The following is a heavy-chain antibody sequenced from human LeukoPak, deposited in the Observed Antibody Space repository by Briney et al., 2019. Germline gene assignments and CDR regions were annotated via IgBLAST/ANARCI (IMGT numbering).Heavy chain of an antibody. CDR2: ISDVGIHD. J-gene: IGHJ4*02. Sequence: GRSLRLSCAASGFTFSNYAMHWVRQAPGKGLEWVAIISDVGIHDNYADSLKGRFTISRDNSKDTLYLQMSSLRSEDTAVYYCARPPIGGGYSFGPFDYWGQGDLVTVSS. V-gene: IGHV3-30-3*01. CDR1: GFTFSNYA. D-gene: IGHD5-18*01. CDR3: ARPPIGGGYSFGPFDY.